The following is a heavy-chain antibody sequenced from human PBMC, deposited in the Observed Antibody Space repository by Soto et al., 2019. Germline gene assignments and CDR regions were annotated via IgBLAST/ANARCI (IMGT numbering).Heavy chain of an antibody. CDR3: ARESGVYCSGGSCPIDY. D-gene: IGHD2-15*01. J-gene: IGHJ4*02. Sequence: QVQLVQSGAEVKKPGSSVKVFCKASGGTFSSYTISWVRQAPGQGLEWMGRIIPILGIANYAQKFQGRVTITADKSTSTAYMELSSLRSEDTAVYYCARESGVYCSGGSCPIDYWGQGTRVTVSS. CDR1: GGTFSSYT. CDR2: IIPILGIA. V-gene: IGHV1-69*08.